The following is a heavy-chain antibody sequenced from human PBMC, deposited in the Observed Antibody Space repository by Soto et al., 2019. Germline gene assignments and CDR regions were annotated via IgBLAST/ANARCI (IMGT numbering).Heavy chain of an antibody. CDR1: GYNFTRFG. D-gene: IGHD1-26*01. V-gene: IGHV1-18*01. Sequence: QAQLVQSGAEVKKPGASVKVSCKASGYNFTRFGISWVRQAPGQGLEWMGGISAHNGDTNYVQKFQGRVTMTTDTPTRTTYMELRSLRYDDTAVYYCARLYIVGAAMLYGMDVWGQGTTVTVSS. CDR3: ARLYIVGAAMLYGMDV. CDR2: ISAHNGDT. J-gene: IGHJ6*02.